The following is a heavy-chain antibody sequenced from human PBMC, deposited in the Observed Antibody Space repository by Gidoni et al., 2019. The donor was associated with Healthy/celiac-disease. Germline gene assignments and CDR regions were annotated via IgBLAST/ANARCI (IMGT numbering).Heavy chain of an antibody. D-gene: IGHD3-10*01. Sequence: EVQLVESGGGLIQPGGSLRLSCAAPGLTVCSNYMSWVRQAPGKGLEWVSVIYSGGSTYYADSVKGRFTISRDNSKNTLYLQMNSLRAEDTAVYYCAREGVTMVRGVMGYFDYWGQGTLVTVSS. CDR2: IYSGGST. CDR3: AREGVTMVRGVMGYFDY. CDR1: GLTVCSNY. J-gene: IGHJ4*02. V-gene: IGHV3-53*01.